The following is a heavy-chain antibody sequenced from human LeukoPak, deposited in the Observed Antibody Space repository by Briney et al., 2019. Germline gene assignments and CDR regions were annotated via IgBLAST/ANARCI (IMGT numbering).Heavy chain of an antibody. Sequence: ASVKVSCKASGYDFSSYGISWVRQAPGQGLQWMGWISVYNGKTKYGPLQGRVTMTTDTSTDTAYMELRGLSSDDTAMYYCARHMTTVVTSLDYWGQRTLVTVSS. CDR1: GYDFSSYG. J-gene: IGHJ4*02. CDR3: ARHMTTVVTSLDY. CDR2: ISVYNGKT. D-gene: IGHD4-23*01. V-gene: IGHV1-18*01.